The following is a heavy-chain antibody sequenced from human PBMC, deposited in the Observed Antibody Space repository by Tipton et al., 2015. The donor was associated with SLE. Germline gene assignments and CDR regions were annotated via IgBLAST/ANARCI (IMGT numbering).Heavy chain of an antibody. Sequence: TLSLTCTVSGGSISSYYWSWIRQPPGKGLELIGNIYTSGSTNYNPTLKSRVTISVDTSKNQLSLKLTSVTAADTSVYYCARGAKERITLVRVRPYYFDYWGQGSLVTVSS. CDR2: IYTSGST. V-gene: IGHV4-4*08. CDR3: ARGAKERITLVRVRPYYFDY. J-gene: IGHJ4*01. D-gene: IGHD3-10*01. CDR1: GGSISSYY.